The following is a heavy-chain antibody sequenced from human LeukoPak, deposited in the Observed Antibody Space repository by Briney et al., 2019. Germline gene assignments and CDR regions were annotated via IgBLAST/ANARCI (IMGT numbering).Heavy chain of an antibody. Sequence: GRSLRLSCTASGFTFSDYYMSWIRQAPGKGLEWVSYISQSGTTIYYADSVKGRFTVSRDNGKNSLYLQMSSLRAEDTGMYYCAREGHTYGSDYWGQGTLVTVS. CDR1: GFTFSDYY. V-gene: IGHV3-11*01. J-gene: IGHJ4*02. D-gene: IGHD3-10*01. CDR2: ISQSGTTI. CDR3: AREGHTYGSDY.